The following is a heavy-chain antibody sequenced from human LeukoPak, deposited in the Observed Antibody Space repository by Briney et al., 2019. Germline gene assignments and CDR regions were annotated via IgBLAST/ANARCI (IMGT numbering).Heavy chain of an antibody. CDR2: ISYDGSNK. CDR3: AKDILPRDYDDYAGVV. V-gene: IGHV3-30*18. D-gene: IGHD4-17*01. CDR1: GFTFSSYE. J-gene: IGHJ4*02. Sequence: GGSLRLSCAASGFTFSSYEMNWVRQAPGKGLEWVAVISYDGSNKYYADSVKGRFTISRDNSKNTLYLQMNSLRAEDTAVYYCAKDILPRDYDDYAGVVWGQGTLVTVSS.